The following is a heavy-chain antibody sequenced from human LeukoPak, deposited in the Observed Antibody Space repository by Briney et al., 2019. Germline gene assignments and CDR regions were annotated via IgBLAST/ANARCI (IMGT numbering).Heavy chain of an antibody. Sequence: PGGSLRLSCAASGFTFSSYSMNWVRQAPGKGLEWVSSISSSGSYIYYADSVKGRFTISRDNAKNSLYLQMNSLRAEDTAVYYCARDLGYYYDSSGFDYWGQGTLVTVSS. CDR1: GFTFSSYS. J-gene: IGHJ4*02. V-gene: IGHV3-21*01. CDR3: ARDLGYYYDSSGFDY. D-gene: IGHD3-22*01. CDR2: ISSSGSYI.